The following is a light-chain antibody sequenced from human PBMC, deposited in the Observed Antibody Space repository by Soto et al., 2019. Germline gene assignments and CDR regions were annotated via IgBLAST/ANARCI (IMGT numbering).Light chain of an antibody. J-gene: IGKJ1*01. V-gene: IGKV3-20*01. CDR1: QSISSSY. CDR3: QQSGSSPRT. Sequence: EIVLTQSPGTLSLSPGERATLSCRATQSISSSYLAWYRQKPGQAPRLLIYGASSRATGIPDRFSGSGSGTDFTLTISRLEPEDFAVYYCQQSGSSPRTFGQGTKVEIK. CDR2: GAS.